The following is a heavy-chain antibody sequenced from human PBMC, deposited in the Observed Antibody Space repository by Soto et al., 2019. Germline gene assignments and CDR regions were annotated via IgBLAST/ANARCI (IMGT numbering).Heavy chain of an antibody. CDR3: ARHDYDSGSYVRY. J-gene: IGHJ4*02. CDR1: GGSISSTSYY. Sequence: PSETLSLTCTVSGGSISSTSYYLGWIRQPPGKGLEWIGNIYHSGTTYYNPSLTSRVTISVDTSKNQFSLKLTSVTAADTAVYYCARHDYDSGSYVRYWGQGTLVTVSS. D-gene: IGHD3-10*01. V-gene: IGHV4-39*01. CDR2: IYHSGTT.